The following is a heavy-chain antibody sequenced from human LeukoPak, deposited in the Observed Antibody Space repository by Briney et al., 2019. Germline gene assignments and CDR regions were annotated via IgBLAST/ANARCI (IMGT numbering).Heavy chain of an antibody. J-gene: IGHJ4*02. D-gene: IGHD3-16*01. V-gene: IGHV4-34*01. CDR3: ARDGGSLGY. Sequence: SETLSLTCAVYGGSFSGYYWSWIRQPPGKGLEWIGEINHSGSTNYNPSLKSRVTISVDTSKNQFSLKLSSVTAADTAVYYCARDGGSLGYWGQGTLVTVSS. CDR1: GGSFSGYY. CDR2: INHSGST.